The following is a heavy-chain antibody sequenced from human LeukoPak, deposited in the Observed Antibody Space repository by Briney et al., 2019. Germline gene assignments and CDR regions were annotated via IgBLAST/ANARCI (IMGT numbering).Heavy chain of an antibody. J-gene: IGHJ6*03. CDR3: AREPTEPKDPLYYYYYYMDV. V-gene: IGHV4-4*07. D-gene: IGHD1-14*01. CDR2: IYTSGST. Sequence: SETLSLTCTVSGGSISSYYRSWIRQPAGKGLEWIGRIYTSGSTNYNPSLKSRVTMSVDTSKNQFSLKLSSVTAADTAVYYCAREPTEPKDPLYYYYYYMDVWGKGTTVTVSS. CDR1: GGSISSYY.